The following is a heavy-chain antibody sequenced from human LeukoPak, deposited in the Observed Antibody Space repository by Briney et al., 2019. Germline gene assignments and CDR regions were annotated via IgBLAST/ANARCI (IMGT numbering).Heavy chain of an antibody. CDR2: IWYDGSKQ. CDR3: ARDPSSTLDY. V-gene: IGHV3-33*01. J-gene: IGHJ4*02. CDR1: GFTFSNHG. D-gene: IGHD2-15*01. Sequence: PGGSLRLSCVASGFTFSNHGMHWVRQAPGKELEWVAAIWYDGSKQYYADSVRGRFTISRDDSKNTLYLQMNSLRAEDTAVYYCARDPSSTLDYWGQGTLVTVSS.